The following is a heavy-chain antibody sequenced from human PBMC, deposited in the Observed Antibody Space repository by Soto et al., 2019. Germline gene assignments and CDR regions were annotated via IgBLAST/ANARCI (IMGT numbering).Heavy chain of an antibody. CDR1: GYTFTSYD. D-gene: IGHD3-3*01. CDR3: ARGRTPALNLFVVVRRGMDV. J-gene: IGHJ6*01. V-gene: IGHV1-8*01. Sequence: QVQLVQSGAEVKKPGASVKGSGKASGYTFTSYDINWVRQATGHGLEWMVWMNTHSGNPGYAQKCQVRVTMTREHSISTAYMELSSLRAEDTAVYYCARGRTPALNLFVVVRRGMDVWGQGTTVTVSS. CDR2: MNTHSGNP.